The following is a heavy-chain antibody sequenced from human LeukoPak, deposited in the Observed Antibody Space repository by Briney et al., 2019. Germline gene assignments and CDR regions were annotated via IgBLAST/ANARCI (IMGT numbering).Heavy chain of an antibody. J-gene: IGHJ4*02. CDR3: ARESPACGEDCYFDY. D-gene: IGHD2-21*02. CDR1: GFTFGSYA. CDR2: ISYDGTNK. V-gene: IGHV3-30-3*01. Sequence: GSLRLPCAASGFTFGSYAMHWARQAPGRGLEWVAGISYDGTNKYYADSVKGRFTISRDNSKNTLYLQMNSLRTDDTAVYYCARESPACGEDCYFDYWGQGTLVTVSS.